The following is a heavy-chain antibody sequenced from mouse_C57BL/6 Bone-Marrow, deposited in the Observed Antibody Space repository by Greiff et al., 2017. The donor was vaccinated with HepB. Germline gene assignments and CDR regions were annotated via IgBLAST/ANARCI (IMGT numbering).Heavy chain of an antibody. CDR2: IWSGGST. V-gene: IGHV2-2*01. CDR3: ARNSGIYYYGSSSFFAY. CDR1: GFSLTSYG. D-gene: IGHD1-1*01. J-gene: IGHJ3*01. Sequence: VKVVESGPGLVQPSQSLSITCTVSGFSLTSYGVHWVRQSPGKGLEWLGVIWSGGSTDYNAAFISRLSISKDNSKSQVFFKMNSLQADDTAIYYCARNSGIYYYGSSSFFAYWGQGTLVTVSA.